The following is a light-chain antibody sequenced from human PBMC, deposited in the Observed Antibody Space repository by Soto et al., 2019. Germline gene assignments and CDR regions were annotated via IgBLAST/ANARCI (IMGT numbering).Light chain of an antibody. CDR3: SSYTTSSTLV. CDR1: SSDVGGYKY. V-gene: IGLV2-14*01. Sequence: QSALTQPASVSGSPGQSITVSCTGTSSDVGGYKYVSWYQHHPGRAPKLMIYEVSNRPSGVSHRFSGSKSGNTASLTISGLQPEDEADYYCSSYTTSSTLVFGIGTKVTVL. J-gene: IGLJ1*01. CDR2: EVS.